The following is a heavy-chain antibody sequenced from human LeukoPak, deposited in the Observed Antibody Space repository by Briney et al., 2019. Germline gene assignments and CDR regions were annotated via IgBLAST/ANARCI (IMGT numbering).Heavy chain of an antibody. J-gene: IGHJ6*02. CDR3: ARPSFHCSSTSCYTGYGMDV. Sequence: RASVKVSCKASGYTFTSYGISWVRQAPGQGLEWMGWISAYNGNTNYAQKLQGRVTVTTDTSTSTAYMELRSLRSDDTAVYYCARPSFHCSSTSCYTGYGMDVWGQGTTVTVSS. V-gene: IGHV1-18*01. CDR2: ISAYNGNT. CDR1: GYTFTSYG. D-gene: IGHD2-2*02.